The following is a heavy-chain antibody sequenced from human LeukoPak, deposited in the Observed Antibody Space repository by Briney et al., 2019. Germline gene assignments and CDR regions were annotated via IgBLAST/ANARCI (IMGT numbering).Heavy chain of an antibody. CDR3: ALWRGDYVVLDY. CDR2: IYYSGST. V-gene: IGHV4-31*03. J-gene: IGHJ4*02. D-gene: IGHD4-17*01. CDR1: GGSISSGGYH. Sequence: PSETLSLTCTVSGGSISSGGYHWSWLRQHPGKGLEWFGYIYYSGSTYYNPSLKSRVTISVDTSKSQFSLKLSFVTAADTAVYYCALWRGDYVVLDYWGQGTLVTVSS.